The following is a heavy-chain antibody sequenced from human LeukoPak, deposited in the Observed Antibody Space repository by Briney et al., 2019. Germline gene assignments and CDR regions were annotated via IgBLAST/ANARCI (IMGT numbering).Heavy chain of an antibody. CDR3: ASEPTYYDFWSGYYQNYGMDV. J-gene: IGHJ6*02. CDR1: GFTFSSYS. Sequence: GGSLRLSCAASGFTFSSYSMNWVRQAPGKGLEWVSYISSSSRTIYYADSVKGRFTISRDNAKNSLYLQMNSLRAEDTAVYYCASEPTYYDFWSGYYQNYGMDVWGQGTTVTVSS. CDR2: ISSSSRTI. D-gene: IGHD3-3*01. V-gene: IGHV3-48*01.